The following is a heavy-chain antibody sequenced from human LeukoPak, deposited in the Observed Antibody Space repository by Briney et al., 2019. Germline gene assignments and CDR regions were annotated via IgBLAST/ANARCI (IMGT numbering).Heavy chain of an antibody. CDR2: IKQDGSEK. J-gene: IGHJ4*02. D-gene: IGHD6-19*01. Sequence: GGSLRLSCAASGFSFSTYWMSWIRQAPGKGLEWVANIKQDGSEKYYVDSVKGRFTISRDNAKNSLYLQMNSLRAEDTAVYYCGRRPREIAVADYWGQGTLVTVSS. CDR3: GRRPREIAVADY. V-gene: IGHV3-7*01. CDR1: GFSFSTYW.